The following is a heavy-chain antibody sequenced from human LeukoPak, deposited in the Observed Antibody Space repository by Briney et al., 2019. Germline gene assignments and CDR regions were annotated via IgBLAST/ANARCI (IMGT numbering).Heavy chain of an antibody. CDR2: IYSGGST. D-gene: IGHD2-2*01. CDR3: AKDRGYCSSTSCYFPNYYMDV. J-gene: IGHJ6*03. V-gene: IGHV3-66*01. CDR1: GFTVSSNY. Sequence: GGSLRLSCAASGFTVSSNYMSWVRQAPGKGLEWVSVIYSGGSTYYADSVKGRFTISRDNSKNTLYLQMNSLRAEDTAVYYCAKDRGYCSSTSCYFPNYYMDVWGKGTTVTVSS.